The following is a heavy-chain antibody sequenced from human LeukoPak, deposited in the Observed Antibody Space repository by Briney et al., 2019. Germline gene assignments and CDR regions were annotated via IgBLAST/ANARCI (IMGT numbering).Heavy chain of an antibody. V-gene: IGHV3-21*01. CDR2: ISSSSSYI. CDR1: GFTFSSYS. CDR3: ARDPHTYYDILTGRTHFDY. J-gene: IGHJ4*02. Sequence: GGSLRLSCAASGFTFSSYSMNWVRQAPGKGLEWVSSISSSSSYIYYADSVKGRFTISRDNAKNSLYLQMNSLRAEDTAVYYCARDPHTYYDILTGRTHFDYWGQGTLVTVSS. D-gene: IGHD3-9*01.